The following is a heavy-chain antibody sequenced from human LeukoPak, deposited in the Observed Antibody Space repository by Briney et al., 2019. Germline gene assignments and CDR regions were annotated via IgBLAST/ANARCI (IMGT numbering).Heavy chain of an antibody. D-gene: IGHD3-9*01. Sequence: PSETLSLTCTVSGGSISSSSYYWGWIRQPPGKGLEWIGSIDYSETIYYNPSLESRVTISVDTSKNQFSLKLSSVTAADTAVYYCARPYYDILTGYYRRPFRYWGQGTLVTVSS. CDR2: IDYSETI. J-gene: IGHJ4*02. V-gene: IGHV4-39*01. CDR3: ARPYYDILTGYYRRPFRY. CDR1: GGSISSSSYY.